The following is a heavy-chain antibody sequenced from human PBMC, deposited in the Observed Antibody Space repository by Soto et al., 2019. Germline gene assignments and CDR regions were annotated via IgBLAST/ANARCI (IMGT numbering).Heavy chain of an antibody. J-gene: IGHJ5*02. CDR2: ISSSSSTT. D-gene: IGHD6-13*01. CDR3: AGDSPYGGSWYDLNWFDP. CDR1: GFTFSSYS. V-gene: IGHV3-48*02. Sequence: EVQLVESGGGLVQPGGSLRLSCAASGFTFSSYSMNWVRQAPGKGLEWVSYISSSSSTTYYADSVKGRFTISRDNAKNSLYLQMNNLRDENTALYYCAGDSPYGGSWYDLNWFDPWGQGTLVTVSS.